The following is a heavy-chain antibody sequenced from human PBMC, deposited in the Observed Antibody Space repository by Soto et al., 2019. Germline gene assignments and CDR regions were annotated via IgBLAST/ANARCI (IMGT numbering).Heavy chain of an antibody. J-gene: IGHJ4*02. Sequence: SETLSLTCTVSDDSFRGAEYYWSWIRQPLVKGPEWIGYTYYNGDTKYNPALRSRVTMSEDTSKNQFSLRLSSVTAADTAVYFCARGPAYIDGWRTFDLWGRGILVT. CDR3: ARGPAYIDGWRTFDL. CDR2: TYYNGDT. V-gene: IGHV4-61*08. CDR1: DDSFRGAEYY. D-gene: IGHD6-19*01.